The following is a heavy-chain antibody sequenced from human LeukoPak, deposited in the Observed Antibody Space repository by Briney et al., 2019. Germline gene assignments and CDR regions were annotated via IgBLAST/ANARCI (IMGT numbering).Heavy chain of an antibody. D-gene: IGHD3-16*01. Sequence: TGGSLRLSCEASGFTFSSYGMSWVRQAPGKGLEWVSAISGSGDRTDYADSVKGRFTISRDNSKNTLYLQMNSLRVEGTAVYFCAKDLGYGYVWGEGNLYDYWGQGILVTVSS. V-gene: IGHV3-23*01. CDR2: ISGSGDRT. CDR3: AKDLGYGYVWGEGNLYDY. CDR1: GFTFSSYG. J-gene: IGHJ4*02.